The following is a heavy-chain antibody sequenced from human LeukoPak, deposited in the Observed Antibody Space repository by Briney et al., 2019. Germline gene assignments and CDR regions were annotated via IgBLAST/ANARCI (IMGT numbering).Heavy chain of an antibody. V-gene: IGHV4-59*01. Sequence: PSETLSLTCTVSGGSISSYYWSWIRQPPGKGLEWIGYIYYSGSTNYNPSLKSRVTISVDTSKNQFSLKLSSVTAADTAVYYCASLVGATKADVWGKGTTVTVSS. CDR3: ASLVGATKADV. J-gene: IGHJ6*04. CDR2: IYYSGST. CDR1: GGSISSYY. D-gene: IGHD1-26*01.